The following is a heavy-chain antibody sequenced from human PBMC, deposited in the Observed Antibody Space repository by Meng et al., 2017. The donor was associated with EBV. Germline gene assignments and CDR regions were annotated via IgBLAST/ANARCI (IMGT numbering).Heavy chain of an antibody. V-gene: IGHV1-3*01. D-gene: IGHD2-15*01. Sequence: QVQLLQSGAEVKKPGASVKVSGKASGDTFTGYAMHWVRQAPGQRLEWMGWINAGNGNTKYSQKFQGRVTITRDTSASTAYMELSSLRSEDTAVYYCARRGGVADWFDPWGQGTLVTVSS. CDR2: INAGNGNT. CDR3: ARRGGVADWFDP. J-gene: IGHJ5*02. CDR1: GDTFTGYA.